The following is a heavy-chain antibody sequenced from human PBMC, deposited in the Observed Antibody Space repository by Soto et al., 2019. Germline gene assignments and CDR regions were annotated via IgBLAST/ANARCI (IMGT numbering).Heavy chain of an antibody. CDR3: ARGGHVVVVTAALDY. Sequence: ASVKVSCKGSGYIFTSYGISWVRQAPGQGLEWMGTVNPSGGHTTYAQHFLGRVTMTRDTSTSTLYMELTSLTSDDTAIYYCARGGHVVVVTAALDYWGQGTLVTVSS. J-gene: IGHJ4*02. CDR2: VNPSGGHT. D-gene: IGHD2-21*02. CDR1: GYIFTSYG. V-gene: IGHV1-46*01.